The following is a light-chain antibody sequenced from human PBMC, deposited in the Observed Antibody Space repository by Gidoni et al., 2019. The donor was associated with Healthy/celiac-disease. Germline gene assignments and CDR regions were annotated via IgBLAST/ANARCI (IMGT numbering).Light chain of an antibody. V-gene: IGKV3-20*01. Sequence: EIVLTQSPGTLSLSPGERATLSCRASQSVSSSYLAWYQQKPGQAPRLLIYGASSRATGIPDRFSGSVSGTDFTLTLIRLEPEDFAVYYCQQYGSSKRTFGQGTKVEIK. CDR2: GAS. J-gene: IGKJ1*01. CDR1: QSVSSSY. CDR3: QQYGSSKRT.